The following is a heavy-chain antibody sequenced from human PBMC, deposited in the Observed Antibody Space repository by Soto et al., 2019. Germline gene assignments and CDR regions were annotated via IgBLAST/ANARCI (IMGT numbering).Heavy chain of an antibody. CDR3: AKVGYSSGGSCYSIVDY. CDR1: GFTFSSYA. D-gene: IGHD2-15*01. V-gene: IGHV3-23*01. J-gene: IGHJ4*02. CDR2: ISGSGGST. Sequence: PGGSLRLSCAASGFTFSSYAMSWVRQAPGKGLEWVSAISGSGGSTYYADSVKGRFTISRDNSKNTLYLQMNSLRAEDTAVYYCAKVGYSSGGSCYSIVDYWGQGTLVTVSS.